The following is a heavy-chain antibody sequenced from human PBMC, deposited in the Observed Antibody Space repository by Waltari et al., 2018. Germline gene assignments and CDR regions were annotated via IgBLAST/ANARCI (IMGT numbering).Heavy chain of an antibody. CDR3: ARSAFWTFDY. Sequence: EVQLVESGGGLVQPGGSLRLSCEASGFIFSANWMAWVRRAPGTGLEWVDGVKQDGGEQYYVDSVKGRFTISRDNAKNSLYLQMNGLRAEDTAVYYCARSAFWTFDYWGQGTLVTVSS. CDR2: VKQDGGEQ. V-gene: IGHV3-7*01. J-gene: IGHJ4*02. D-gene: IGHD3-3*01. CDR1: GFIFSANW.